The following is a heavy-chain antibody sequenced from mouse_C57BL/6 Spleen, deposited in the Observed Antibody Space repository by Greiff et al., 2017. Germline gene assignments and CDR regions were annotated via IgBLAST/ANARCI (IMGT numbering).Heavy chain of an antibody. V-gene: IGHV14-3*01. Sequence: EVQLEQSVAELVRPGASVKLSCTASGFNIKDTYMHWVKQRTEQGLEWIGRIDPANGNTKYAPKFQGKATITADTSSNTAYLQLSSLTSEDTAISYCTTDYMITSRYAMDYWGQGTTVTVSS. CDR1: GFNIKDTY. CDR3: TTDYMITSRYAMDY. CDR2: IDPANGNT. D-gene: IGHD2-4*01. J-gene: IGHJ4*01.